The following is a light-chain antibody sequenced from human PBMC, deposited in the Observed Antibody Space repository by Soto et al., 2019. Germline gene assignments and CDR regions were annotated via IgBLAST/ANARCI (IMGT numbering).Light chain of an antibody. Sequence: IQXTQSPSTLSASVGDRVTITCRASQSISSWLAWYQQKPGTAPNLLIYKASTLQSGVPSRFSGSGSGTEFTLTISSLQPDDSATYYCQQYNDNWTFGQGTKVDIK. CDR3: QQYNDNWT. CDR1: QSISSW. V-gene: IGKV1-5*03. CDR2: KAS. J-gene: IGKJ1*01.